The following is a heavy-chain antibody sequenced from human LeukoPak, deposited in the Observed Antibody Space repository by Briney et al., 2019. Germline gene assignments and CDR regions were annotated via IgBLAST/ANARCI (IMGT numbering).Heavy chain of an antibody. D-gene: IGHD4-17*01. CDR3: ASLMTTFDY. CDR2: INHSGST. Sequence: PSETLSLTCGVYGGSFSGYYWSWIRQPPGKGLEWIGEINHSGSTNYNPSLKSRVTISVDTSKNQFSLKLSSVTAADTAVYYCASLMTTFDYWGQGTLVTVSS. V-gene: IGHV4-34*01. J-gene: IGHJ4*02. CDR1: GGSFSGYY.